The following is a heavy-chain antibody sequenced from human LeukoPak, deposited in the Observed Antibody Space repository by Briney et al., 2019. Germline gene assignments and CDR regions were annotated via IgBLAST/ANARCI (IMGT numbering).Heavy chain of an antibody. CDR3: ARDWSGYSHDAFDI. J-gene: IGHJ3*02. D-gene: IGHD3-3*01. V-gene: IGHV3-21*01. CDR2: ISSSSSNI. Sequence: GGSLRLSCSVSGFTFSSYSMNWVRQAPGKGLEWVSSISSSSSNIYYADSVKGRFTISRDNAKNSLYLQMNSLRAEDTAVYYCARDWSGYSHDAFDIWGQGTMVTVSS. CDR1: GFTFSSYS.